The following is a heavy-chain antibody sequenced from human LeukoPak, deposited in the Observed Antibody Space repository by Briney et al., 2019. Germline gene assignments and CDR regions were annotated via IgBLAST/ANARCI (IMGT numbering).Heavy chain of an antibody. J-gene: IGHJ3*02. V-gene: IGHV4-61*02. CDR2: VYTTGST. CDR1: GGSISDGTYY. D-gene: IGHD2/OR15-2a*01. CDR3: ARDNASLRIVGMHDAFDI. Sequence: SQILSLTCTVSGGSISDGTYYWSWIRQPAGKGLEWIGRVYTTGSTNYNPSLKSRVTVSLDTSKNQFSLKLTSVTAADTAVYYCARDNASLRIVGMHDAFDIWGQGTMVTVSS.